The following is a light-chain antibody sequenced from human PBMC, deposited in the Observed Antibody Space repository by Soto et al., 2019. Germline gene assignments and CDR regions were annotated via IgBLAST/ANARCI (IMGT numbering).Light chain of an antibody. CDR3: KSYAGSNTYV. CDR1: SSDVGAYNF. V-gene: IGLV2-8*01. Sequence: QSALTQPASVSGSPGQSITISCTGTSSDVGAYNFVSWHQQHPGKAPKLMIYEVVQRPSGVPDRFSGSKSGNTASLTVSGLRAADEADYFCKSYAGSNTYVFGSGTKVTVL. J-gene: IGLJ1*01. CDR2: EVV.